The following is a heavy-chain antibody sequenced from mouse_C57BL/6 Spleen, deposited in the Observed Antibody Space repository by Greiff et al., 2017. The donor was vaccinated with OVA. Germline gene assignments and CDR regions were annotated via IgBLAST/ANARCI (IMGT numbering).Heavy chain of an antibody. J-gene: IGHJ4*01. V-gene: IGHV1-47*01. CDR2: FHPSNDDT. CDR3: ARGITTVVGYYAMDY. Sequence: QVQLQQSGAELVKPGASVKMSCKASGYTFTTYPIEWLKQNHGKSLEWIGNFHPSNDDTKYNEKFKGKATLTVAKSSSTFYLELSRLTSDDSAFYYGARGITTVVGYYAMDYWGQGTSVTVAS. CDR1: GYTFTTYP. D-gene: IGHD1-1*01.